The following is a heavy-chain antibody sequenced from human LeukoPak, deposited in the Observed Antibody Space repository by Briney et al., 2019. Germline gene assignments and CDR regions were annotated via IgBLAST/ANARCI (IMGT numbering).Heavy chain of an antibody. J-gene: IGHJ4*02. V-gene: IGHV3-9*01. CDR3: AKGWLRGACYFDY. CDR1: VFTFDDYA. CDR2: ISWNSGSI. Sequence: GRSLRLSCAASVFTFDDYAMHWVRQAPGKGVEWVSGISWNSGSIGYADSVKGRITSSRDNAKNSLYLQKNNLRAEDTALYYCAKGWLRGACYFDYWGQGTLVTVSS. D-gene: IGHD3-22*01.